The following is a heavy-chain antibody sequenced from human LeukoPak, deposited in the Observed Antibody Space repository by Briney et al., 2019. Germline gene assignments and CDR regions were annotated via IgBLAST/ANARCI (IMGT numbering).Heavy chain of an antibody. CDR1: GFAFSSSW. Sequence: GGSLRLSCVASGFAFSSSWMSWVRRAPGKGLEWVANIKQDGTEEYYVDSVRGRFSISKDNAKNSLYLQMNSLRAEDTAVYYCARDPCHGALDYWGQGALVTVSS. CDR3: ARDPCHGALDY. V-gene: IGHV3-7*03. D-gene: IGHD2-2*01. J-gene: IGHJ4*02. CDR2: IKQDGTEE.